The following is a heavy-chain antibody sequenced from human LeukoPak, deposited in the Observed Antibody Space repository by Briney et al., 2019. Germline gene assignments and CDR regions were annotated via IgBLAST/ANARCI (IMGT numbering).Heavy chain of an antibody. J-gene: IGHJ4*02. CDR3: ARTRVGATWEVFDY. CDR1: GYTFTGYY. CDR2: INPNSGGT. V-gene: IGHV1-2*04. D-gene: IGHD1-26*01. Sequence: ASVKVSCKASGYTFTGYYMHWVRQAPGQGLEWMGWINPNSGGTNYAQKFQGWVTMTRDTSISTAYMELSRLRSDDTAVYYCARTRVGATWEVFDYWGQGTLVTVSS.